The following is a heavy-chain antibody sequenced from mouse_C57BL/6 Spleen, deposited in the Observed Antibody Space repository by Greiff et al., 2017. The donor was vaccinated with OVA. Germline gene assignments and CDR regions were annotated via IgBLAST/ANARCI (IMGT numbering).Heavy chain of an antibody. Sequence: EVQLVESGGGLVKPGGSLKLSCAASGFTFSSYTMSWVRQTPEKRLEWVATISGGGGNTYYPDSVKGRFTISRDNAKNTLYLQMSSLRSEDTALYYCARPIYYDYEGFAYWGQGTLVTVSA. V-gene: IGHV5-9*01. CDR2: ISGGGGNT. CDR1: GFTFSSYT. J-gene: IGHJ3*01. CDR3: ARPIYYDYEGFAY. D-gene: IGHD2-4*01.